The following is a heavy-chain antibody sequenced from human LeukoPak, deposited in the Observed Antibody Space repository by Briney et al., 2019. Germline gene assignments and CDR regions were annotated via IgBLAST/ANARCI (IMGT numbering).Heavy chain of an antibody. CDR2: ISYDGSNK. Sequence: GGSLRLSCAASGFTFSSYGMHWVRQAPGKGLEWVAVISYDGSNKYYADSVKGRFTISRDNSKNTLYLQMNSLRAEDTAVYYCVKVITMVRGVIKSYYGMDVWGKGTTVTVSS. CDR3: VKVITMVRGVIKSYYGMDV. J-gene: IGHJ6*04. D-gene: IGHD3-10*01. V-gene: IGHV3-30*18. CDR1: GFTFSSYG.